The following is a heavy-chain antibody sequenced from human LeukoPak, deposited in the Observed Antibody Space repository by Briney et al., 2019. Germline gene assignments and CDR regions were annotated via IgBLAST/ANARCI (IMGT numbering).Heavy chain of an antibody. CDR2: ISSSGSTI. J-gene: IGHJ6*03. D-gene: IGHD3-3*01. Sequence: GGSLRLSCAASGFTFSSYEMNWVRQAPGKGLEWVSYISSSGSTIYYADSVKGRFTISRDNVKNSLYLQMNSLRAEDTAVYYCARHHYDFWSGYPLCSYMDVWGKGTTVTVSS. CDR3: ARHHYDFWSGYPLCSYMDV. V-gene: IGHV3-48*03. CDR1: GFTFSSYE.